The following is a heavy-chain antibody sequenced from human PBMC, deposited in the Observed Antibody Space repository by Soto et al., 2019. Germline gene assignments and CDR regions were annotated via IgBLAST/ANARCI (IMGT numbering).Heavy chain of an antibody. J-gene: IGHJ4*02. CDR2: INAGNGNT. V-gene: IGHV1-3*01. Sequence: SVKVSCKASGYTFITYAMHWVRQAPGQRLEWMGWINAGNGNTKYSQKFQGRVSITRDTSASTAYMELSSLRSEDTAVYYCARGIIVGGWYPYYFDYWGQGTLVTVSS. CDR3: ARGIIVGGWYPYYFDY. CDR1: GYTFITYA. D-gene: IGHD6-19*01.